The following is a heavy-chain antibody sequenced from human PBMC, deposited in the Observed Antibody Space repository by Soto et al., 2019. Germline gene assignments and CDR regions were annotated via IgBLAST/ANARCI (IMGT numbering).Heavy chain of an antibody. Sequence: QVQLVQSGAEVKKPGSSVKVSCKASGGTFSRSAISWVRQAPGQGLEWMGTIIPVLATPKYAQKFQGRVTITADESTSTVYMELYRLMSADTAFYYCARDSKVTNAFEYWGQGTMVTVYS. CDR1: GGTFSRSA. J-gene: IGHJ4*02. CDR3: ARDSKVTNAFEY. CDR2: IIPVLATP. D-gene: IGHD4-17*01. V-gene: IGHV1-69*11.